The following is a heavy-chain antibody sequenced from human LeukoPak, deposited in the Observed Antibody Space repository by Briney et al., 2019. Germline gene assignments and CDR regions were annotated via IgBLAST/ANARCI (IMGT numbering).Heavy chain of an antibody. CDR1: GFTFSSYG. CDR2: ISSRGSFI. D-gene: IGHD2-2*01. J-gene: IGHJ2*01. CDR3: ARDDVPAAPLGYWYFDL. Sequence: PGGSLRLSCAVSGFTFSSYGINWVRQAPGKGLEWVSFISSRGSFIYYADSVKGRFTISRDNAKNSLYLQMNSLRAEDTAVYYCARDDVPAAPLGYWYFDLWGRGTLVTVSS. V-gene: IGHV3-21*01.